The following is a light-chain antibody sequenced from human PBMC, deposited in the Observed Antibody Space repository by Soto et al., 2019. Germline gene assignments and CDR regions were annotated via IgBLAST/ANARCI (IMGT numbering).Light chain of an antibody. CDR3: QQSYSTPPYT. CDR2: AAS. V-gene: IGKV1-39*01. Sequence: DIQMTQSPSSLSASVGDRVTITCRARQSISSYLNWYQQKPGKAPKLLIYAASSLQSGVPSRFSGSGSGTDFTLTISSLQPEDFATYYCQQSYSTPPYTFGQGTKVDIK. CDR1: QSISSY. J-gene: IGKJ2*01.